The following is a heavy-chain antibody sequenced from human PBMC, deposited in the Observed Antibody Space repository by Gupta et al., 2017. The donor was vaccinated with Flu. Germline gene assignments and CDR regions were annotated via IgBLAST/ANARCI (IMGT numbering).Heavy chain of an antibody. V-gene: IGHV4-34*01. Sequence: QVQLQQWGAGLLKPSETLSLTCAVYGGSFSGYYWSWIRQPPGKGLEWIGEINHSGSTNYNPSLKSRVTISVDTSKNQFSLKLSSVTAADTAVYYCARWVRYFDWLSPQIDDYWGQGTLVTVSS. D-gene: IGHD3-9*01. CDR1: GGSFSGYY. CDR3: ARWVRYFDWLSPQIDDY. CDR2: INHSGST. J-gene: IGHJ4*02.